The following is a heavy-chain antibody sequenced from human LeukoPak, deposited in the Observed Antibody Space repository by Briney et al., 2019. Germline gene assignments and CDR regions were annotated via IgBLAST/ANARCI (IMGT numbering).Heavy chain of an antibody. CDR3: ARDSEQLALDY. J-gene: IGHJ4*02. CDR2: IHGDGRT. CDR1: GFTVTTNY. V-gene: IGHV3-53*01. Sequence: QSGGSLRLSCAASGFTVTTNYMTWVRQAPGKGLEWVSGIHGDGRTYYADSVKGRFTISRDNAKNSLYLQMNSLRAEDTAVYYCARDSEQLALDYWGQGTLVTVSS. D-gene: IGHD6-6*01.